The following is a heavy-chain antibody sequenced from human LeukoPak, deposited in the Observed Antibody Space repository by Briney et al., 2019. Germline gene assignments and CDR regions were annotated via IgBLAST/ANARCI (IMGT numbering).Heavy chain of an antibody. Sequence: GGSRRLSCTAFGFTFSSYAMNWVRQAPGKGLEWVSSISSSSSHIYYADSVKGRFTISRDNAEKSLYLQMDSLRVEDTAIYYCARATATYSVSPGALDIWGQGTMVIVSS. CDR2: ISSSSSHI. CDR3: ARATATYSVSPGALDI. J-gene: IGHJ3*02. CDR1: GFTFSSYA. D-gene: IGHD1-26*01. V-gene: IGHV3-21*01.